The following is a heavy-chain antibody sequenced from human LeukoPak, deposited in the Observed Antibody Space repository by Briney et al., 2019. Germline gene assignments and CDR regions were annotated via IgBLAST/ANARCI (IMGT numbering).Heavy chain of an antibody. CDR2: INHSGST. CDR1: GGSFSGYY. V-gene: IGHV4-34*01. Sequence: PSETLSLTCAVYGGSFSGYYWSWIRPPPGKGLEWIGEINHSGSTNYNPSLKSRVTISVDTSKNQFSLKLSSVTAADTAVYYCARGPRRPNWFDPWGQGTLVTVSS. J-gene: IGHJ5*02. CDR3: ARGPRRPNWFDP.